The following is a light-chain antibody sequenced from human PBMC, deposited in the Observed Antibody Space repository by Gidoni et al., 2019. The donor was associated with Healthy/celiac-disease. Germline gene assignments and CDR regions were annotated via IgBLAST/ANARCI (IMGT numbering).Light chain of an antibody. V-gene: IGKV1-39*01. Sequence: DIQMTQYPSSLSAYVGDRVTITCRASQSISSYLDWYQQKPGKAPKLLIYAASSLQSGVPSRFSGSGSGTDFTLTISSLQPEDFATYYCQQSYSTPPLTFGGGTKVEIK. CDR3: QQSYSTPPLT. J-gene: IGKJ4*01. CDR1: QSISSY. CDR2: AAS.